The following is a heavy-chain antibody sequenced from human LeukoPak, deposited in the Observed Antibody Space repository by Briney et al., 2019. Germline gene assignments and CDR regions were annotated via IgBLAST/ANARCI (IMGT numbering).Heavy chain of an antibody. CDR1: GYTFTDYY. CDR2: INPNSGAT. J-gene: IGHJ5*02. V-gene: IGHV1-2*02. CDR3: ARASIVMGDYDWFDP. Sequence: ASVKVSCKASGYTFTDYYVHWVRQVPGQGLQWLGWINPNSGATNYAQKFQGRVTMARDTSIDTAYMDLSRLTSDDTAVYFCARASIVMGDYDWFDPWGQGTLVTVSS. D-gene: IGHD3-16*02.